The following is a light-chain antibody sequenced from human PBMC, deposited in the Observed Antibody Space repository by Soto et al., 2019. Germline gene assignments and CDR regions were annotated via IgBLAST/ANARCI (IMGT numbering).Light chain of an antibody. J-gene: IGKJ1*01. CDR1: QSVSSSY. V-gene: IGKV3-20*01. Sequence: EIVLTQSPGTLSLSPGERATLSCRASQSVSSSYLAWYQQKPGQAPRLLIYGASSRATGIPDRFSGSGSGTDFTLTISRLEPEDFAVDYCQQYGSSPQTFGQGTKVESK. CDR3: QQYGSSPQT. CDR2: GAS.